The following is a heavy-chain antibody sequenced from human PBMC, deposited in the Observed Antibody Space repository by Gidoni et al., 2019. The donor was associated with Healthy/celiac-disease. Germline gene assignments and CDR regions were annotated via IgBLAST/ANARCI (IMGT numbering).Heavy chain of an antibody. D-gene: IGHD2-15*01. Sequence: QVQLVQSGAAVKKPGASVRVSCTASGYTFTGYYMHWVRQAPGQGLEWMGWINPNSGGTNYAQKFQGRVTMTRDTSISTAYMELSRLRSDDTAVYYCARGRYCSGGSCGWLFDYWGQGTLVTVSS. CDR1: GYTFTGYY. J-gene: IGHJ4*02. CDR3: ARGRYCSGGSCGWLFDY. V-gene: IGHV1-2*02. CDR2: INPNSGGT.